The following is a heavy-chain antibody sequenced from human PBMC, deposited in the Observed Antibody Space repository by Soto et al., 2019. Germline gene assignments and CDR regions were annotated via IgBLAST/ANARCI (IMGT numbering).Heavy chain of an antibody. CDR2: IIPILGIA. Sequence: SVKVSCKASGGTFSSYTISWVRQAPGRGLEWMGRIIPILGIANYAQKFQGRVTITADKSTSTAYMELSSLRSEDTAVYYCASWDPGLDAFDIWGQGTMVTVSS. D-gene: IGHD1-26*01. CDR1: GGTFSSYT. CDR3: ASWDPGLDAFDI. V-gene: IGHV1-69*02. J-gene: IGHJ3*02.